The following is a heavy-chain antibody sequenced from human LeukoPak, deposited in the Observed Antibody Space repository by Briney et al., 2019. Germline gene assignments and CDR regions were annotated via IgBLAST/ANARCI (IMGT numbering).Heavy chain of an antibody. J-gene: IGHJ3*02. CDR3: AKDLRYYDGSGYYYVDAFDI. CDR1: GFTFSSYG. Sequence: GRSLRLSCAASGFTFSSYGMHWVRQAPGKGLEWVAVISYDGSNKYYADSVKGRFTISRDNSKNTLYLQMNSLRAEDTAVYYCAKDLRYYDGSGYYYVDAFDIWGQGTMVTVPS. V-gene: IGHV3-30*18. D-gene: IGHD3-22*01. CDR2: ISYDGSNK.